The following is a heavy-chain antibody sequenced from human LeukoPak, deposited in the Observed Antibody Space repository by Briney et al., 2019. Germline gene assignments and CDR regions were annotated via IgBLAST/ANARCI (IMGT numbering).Heavy chain of an antibody. CDR3: AGRYCSNGVCSFDP. Sequence: GGSLRLSCAASGFTFSSYAMSWVRQAPGKGLEWVSSISSGSSVTYYGDAVKGRFAISRDNAKKSLFLQMNSLRPEDTAVYYCAGRYCSNGVCSFDPWGQGTLVIVSS. CDR1: GFTFSSYA. J-gene: IGHJ5*02. D-gene: IGHD2-8*01. V-gene: IGHV3-21*01. CDR2: ISSGSSVT.